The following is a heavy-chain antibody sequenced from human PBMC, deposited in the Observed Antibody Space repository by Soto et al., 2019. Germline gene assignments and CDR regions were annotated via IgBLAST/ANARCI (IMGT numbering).Heavy chain of an antibody. J-gene: IGHJ4*02. CDR1: GFTFSSYW. Sequence: GGSLRLSCAASGFTFSSYWMHWVRQAPGKGLVWVSQINTDGSGTTYADSVTGRFTISRDNAKSTLSLQMNSLRADDTAVYYCVRDGPSGERDYWGQGILVTVSS. CDR3: VRDGPSGERDY. V-gene: IGHV3-74*01. D-gene: IGHD1-1*01. CDR2: INTDGSGT.